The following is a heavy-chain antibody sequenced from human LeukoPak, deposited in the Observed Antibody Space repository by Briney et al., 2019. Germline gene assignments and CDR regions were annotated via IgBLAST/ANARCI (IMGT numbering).Heavy chain of an antibody. D-gene: IGHD5-18*01. CDR3: AREESEEGYRPLDY. Sequence: SGGSLRLSCAASGFTFSSYAMSWVRQTPGKGLEWVSSISGSSYYIYYADSVRGRFTISRDNARNSLYLQMNSLRVEDTAVYYCAREESEEGYRPLDYWGQGILVTVSS. CDR1: GFTFSSYA. J-gene: IGHJ4*02. V-gene: IGHV3-21*01. CDR2: ISGSSYYI.